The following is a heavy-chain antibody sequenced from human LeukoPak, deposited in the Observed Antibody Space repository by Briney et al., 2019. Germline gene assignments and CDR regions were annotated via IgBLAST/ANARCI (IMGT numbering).Heavy chain of an antibody. CDR2: LYSNGGK. V-gene: IGHV3-53*05. CDR1: GFSVSSYG. J-gene: IGHJ5*02. Sequence: PGGSLRLSCVASGFSVSSYGMSWVRQAPGKGPEWVSLLYSNGGKYYSDSVQGGFIISRDNSKNTLYLQMKNMRGEDTAVYYCGRDRAEGRASVEFDPWGQGTVVTVSS. CDR3: GRDRAEGRASVEFDP.